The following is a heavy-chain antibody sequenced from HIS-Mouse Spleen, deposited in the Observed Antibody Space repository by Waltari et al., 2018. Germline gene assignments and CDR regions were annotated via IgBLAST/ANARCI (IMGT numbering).Heavy chain of an antibody. Sequence: QVQLVESGGGVVQPGRSLRLSCAASGFTFISYAMHWVRPAPGKGLEWVAVISYDGSNKYYADSVKGRFTISRDNSKNTLYLQMNSLRAEDTAVYYCARDNLILRDAFDIWGQGTMVTVSS. D-gene: IGHD2-21*01. CDR2: ISYDGSNK. V-gene: IGHV3-30-3*01. J-gene: IGHJ3*02. CDR3: ARDNLILRDAFDI. CDR1: GFTFISYA.